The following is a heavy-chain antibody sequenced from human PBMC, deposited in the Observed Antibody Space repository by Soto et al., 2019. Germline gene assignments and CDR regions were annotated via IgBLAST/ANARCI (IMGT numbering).Heavy chain of an antibody. CDR3: ARFPGIPAARLAY. CDR2: INHSGST. CDR1: GGSFSGYY. Sequence: PSETLSLTCTVYGGSFSGYYWSWIRQPPGKGLEWIGEINHSGSTNYNPSLKSRVTISVDTSKNQFSLKLSSVTAADTAVYYCARFPGIPAARLAYWGQGTLVTVSS. V-gene: IGHV4-34*01. D-gene: IGHD6-13*01. J-gene: IGHJ4*02.